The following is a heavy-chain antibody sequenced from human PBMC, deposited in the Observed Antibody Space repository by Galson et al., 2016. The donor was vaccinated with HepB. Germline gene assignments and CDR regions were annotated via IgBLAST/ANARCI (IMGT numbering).Heavy chain of an antibody. Sequence: SLRLSCAASGFTLNSYAMHWVRRAPGKGLEWVAVISYDGSSKYYADSVKGRFTISRDNSKNTLYLQMNSLRAEDTAVYFCAKVRQLAYSYGMDVWGQGTTVTVSS. J-gene: IGHJ6*02. CDR3: AKVRQLAYSYGMDV. D-gene: IGHD6-6*01. CDR1: GFTLNSYA. CDR2: ISYDGSSK. V-gene: IGHV3-30-3*01.